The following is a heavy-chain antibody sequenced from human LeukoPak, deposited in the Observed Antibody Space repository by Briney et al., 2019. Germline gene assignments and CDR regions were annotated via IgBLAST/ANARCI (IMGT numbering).Heavy chain of an antibody. CDR3: ARDPRPYGFISGHLMGN. D-gene: IGHD6-19*01. J-gene: IGHJ4*02. V-gene: IGHV3-23*01. CDR1: GFTFSSHA. CDR2: ISGSGDNT. Sequence: PGGSLRLSCAASGFTFSSHAMIWVRQAPRKGLEWISTISGSGDNTYYADSVKGRFTVSRDNSENTVYLQMNSLRVEDTAVYYCARDPRPYGFISGHLMGNWGQGTLVTVSS.